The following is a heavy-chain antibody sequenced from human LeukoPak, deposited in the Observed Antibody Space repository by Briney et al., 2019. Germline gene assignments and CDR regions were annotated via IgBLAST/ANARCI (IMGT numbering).Heavy chain of an antibody. CDR3: TRDFGWQQFDY. J-gene: IGHJ4*02. V-gene: IGHV3-7*01. D-gene: IGHD5-24*01. Sequence: PGGSLRLSCAASGFTFSSYSMNWVRQAPGKGPEWVANINGDGSERYYVASVKGRFTISRDNAKNSLYLQMNSLRAEDTAVYYCTRDFGWQQFDYWGQGTLVTVSS. CDR2: INGDGSER. CDR1: GFTFSSYS.